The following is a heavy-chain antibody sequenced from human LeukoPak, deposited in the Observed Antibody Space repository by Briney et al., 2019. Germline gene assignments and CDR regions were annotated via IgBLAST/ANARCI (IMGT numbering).Heavy chain of an antibody. CDR2: ISASGDST. D-gene: IGHD1-1*01. Sequence: PGGSLRLSCAASGFTFSNYAMTWVRQAPGKGLEWVSTISASGDSTYYADSVKGRFTISRDKSKNTLYLQMNSLRAEDTAIYYCAGRGTGTTLAFDYWGQGTLVTVSS. CDR3: AGRGTGTTLAFDY. V-gene: IGHV3-23*01. CDR1: GFTFSNYA. J-gene: IGHJ4*02.